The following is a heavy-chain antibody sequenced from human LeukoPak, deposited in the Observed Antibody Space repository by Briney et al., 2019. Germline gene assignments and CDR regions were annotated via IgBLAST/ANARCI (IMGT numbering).Heavy chain of an antibody. CDR3: ARRSIPGSPPDY. J-gene: IGHJ4*02. D-gene: IGHD2-21*01. CDR2: IYPGDSDT. Sequence: GESLKSSCKGSGYSCTSYWIGWVRQVPGKGLEWMGIIYPGDSDTRYSPSFQGQVTISADKSISTAYLQWSSLKASDTARYYCARRSIPGSPPDYWGQGTLVTVSS. CDR1: GYSCTSYW. V-gene: IGHV5-51*01.